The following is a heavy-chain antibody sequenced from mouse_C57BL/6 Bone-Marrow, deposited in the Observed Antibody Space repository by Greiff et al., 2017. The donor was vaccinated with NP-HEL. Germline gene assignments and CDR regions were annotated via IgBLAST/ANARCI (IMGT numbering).Heavy chain of an antibody. Sequence: VQLQQSGAELVRPGTSVKVSCKASGYAFTNYLIEWVKQRPGQGLEWIGVINPGSGGTNYNEKFKGKATLTADKSSSTAYMQLSSLTSEDSAVYFCSRSYLRHFDYGGQGTTLTVSS. D-gene: IGHD1-1*01. CDR1: GYAFTNYL. J-gene: IGHJ2*01. CDR2: INPGSGGT. V-gene: IGHV1-54*01. CDR3: SRSYLRHFDY.